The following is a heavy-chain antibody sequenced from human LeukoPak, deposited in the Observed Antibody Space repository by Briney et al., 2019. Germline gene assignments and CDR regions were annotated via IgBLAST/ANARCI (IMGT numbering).Heavy chain of an antibody. CDR1: GFSFISYE. CDR2: INQDGSEK. V-gene: IGHV3-7*05. Sequence: GGSLRLSCAASGFSFISYEMNWVRQAPGKGLEWVANINQDGSEKYYVDSVEGRFTIFRDNAKNSLYLQMNSLRAEDTAVYYCARGHYGMDVWGQGTTVTVS. CDR3: ARGHYGMDV. J-gene: IGHJ6*02.